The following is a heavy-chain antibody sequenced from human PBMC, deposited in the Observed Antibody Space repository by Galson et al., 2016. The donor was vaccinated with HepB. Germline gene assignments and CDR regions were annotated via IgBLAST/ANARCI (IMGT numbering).Heavy chain of an antibody. Sequence: SLRLSCAASGFSFSGHWMHWVRQVPGKGLVWVARIKNDGSVPSYADSVKGRFIISRDNAKNTLYLQMNNLRDDDTAIYYCAKSDWFDPWGQGTLVTVSS. CDR2: IKNDGSVP. J-gene: IGHJ5*02. CDR1: GFSFSGHW. CDR3: AKSDWFDP. V-gene: IGHV3-74*01.